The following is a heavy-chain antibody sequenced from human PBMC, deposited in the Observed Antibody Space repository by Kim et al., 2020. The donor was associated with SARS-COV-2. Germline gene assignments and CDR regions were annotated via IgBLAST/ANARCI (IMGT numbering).Heavy chain of an antibody. V-gene: IGHV7-4-1*02. CDR2: INTNTGNP. J-gene: IGHJ4*02. Sequence: ASVKVSCKASGYTFTSYAMNWVRQAPGQGLEWMGWINTNTGNPTYAQGFTGRFVFSLDTSVSTAYLQISSLKAEDTAVYYCARDPYYYDSSGYYYFDYWGQGTLVTVSS. CDR1: GYTFTSYA. CDR3: ARDPYYYDSSGYYYFDY. D-gene: IGHD3-22*01.